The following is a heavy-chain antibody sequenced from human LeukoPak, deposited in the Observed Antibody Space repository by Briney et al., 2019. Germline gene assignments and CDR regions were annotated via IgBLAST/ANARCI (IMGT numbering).Heavy chain of an antibody. CDR1: GGSFSGYY. Sequence: KTSETLPLTCAVYGGSFSGYYWSWIRQPPGKGLEWIGKINHYGSTNYNPSLKSRVTISVDTSKNQFSLKLSSVTAADTAVYYCARGNYYYDSSGHQNYFDYWGQGTLVTVSS. V-gene: IGHV4-34*01. CDR2: INHYGST. D-gene: IGHD3-22*01. J-gene: IGHJ4*02. CDR3: ARGNYYYDSSGHQNYFDY.